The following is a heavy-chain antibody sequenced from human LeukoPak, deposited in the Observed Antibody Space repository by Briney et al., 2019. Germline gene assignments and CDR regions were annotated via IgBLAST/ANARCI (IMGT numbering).Heavy chain of an antibody. CDR3: ARGGYQPYYYMDV. CDR2: ISSSSGYI. V-gene: IGHV3-21*01. Sequence: GGSLRLSCAASGFTFSSYAMNWVRQAPGKGLEWVSSISSSSGYIFYADSVKGRFTISRYNSKKIVYLQMDSLRVDDTAVYYCARGGYQPYYYMDVWGTGTTVTVSS. CDR1: GFTFSSYA. J-gene: IGHJ6*03. D-gene: IGHD2-2*01.